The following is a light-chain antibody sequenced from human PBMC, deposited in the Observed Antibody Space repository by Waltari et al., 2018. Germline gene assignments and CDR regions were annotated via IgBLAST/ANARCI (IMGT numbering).Light chain of an antibody. CDR2: MAS. CDR3: QQYDSYPHT. V-gene: IGKV1-5*03. J-gene: IGKJ2*01. CDR1: QSISSW. Sequence: DIQMTQFPSTLSASVGDRVTITCRASQSISSWVAWYQQKPGKAHKLLIDMASSLESGVPSRFSGSGSGTEFTLTISSLQPDDFTTYYCQQYDSYPHTFGQGTKLEIK.